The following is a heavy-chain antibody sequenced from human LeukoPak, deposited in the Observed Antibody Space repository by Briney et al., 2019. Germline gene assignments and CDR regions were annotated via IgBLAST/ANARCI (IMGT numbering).Heavy chain of an antibody. CDR2: IYYSGTT. CDR3: AKGVYIEAAQYAY. CDR1: GGSISSYY. D-gene: IGHD6-13*01. Sequence: SETLSLTCTVSGGSISSYYWSWIRQPPGKGLEWIGYIYYSGTTNYNPSLKSRVTISVDTSKNQFSLKLSSVTAADTAVYYCAKGVYIEAAQYAYWGQGPLVTVSS. J-gene: IGHJ4*02. V-gene: IGHV4-59*01.